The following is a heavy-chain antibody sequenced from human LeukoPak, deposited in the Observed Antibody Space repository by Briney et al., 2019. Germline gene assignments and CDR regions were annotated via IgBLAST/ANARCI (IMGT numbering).Heavy chain of an antibody. CDR3: AELMVTTPYFDY. CDR1: GFTFSSYA. CDR2: ISGSGGST. Sequence: PGGSLRLSCAASGFTFSSYAMSWVRQAPGKRLEWVSAISGSGGSTYYADSVKGRFTISRDNSKNTLYLQMNSLRAEDTAVYYCAELMVTTPYFDYWGQGTLVTVSS. V-gene: IGHV3-23*01. D-gene: IGHD4-17*01. J-gene: IGHJ4*02.